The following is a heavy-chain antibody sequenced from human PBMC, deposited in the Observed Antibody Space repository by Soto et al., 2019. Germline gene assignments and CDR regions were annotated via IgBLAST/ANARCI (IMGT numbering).Heavy chain of an antibody. CDR1: GFTFSSYG. J-gene: IGHJ4*02. CDR3: AKDRNDWNRIGYFDY. D-gene: IGHD1-1*01. V-gene: IGHV3-30*18. Sequence: QVQLQESGGGVVQPGRSLRLSCTASGFTFSSYGMHWVRQAPGKGLEWVAVISYDGRNKFYADSVKGRFTISRDNSKNTLDLQMNSLRGEDSALYYCAKDRNDWNRIGYFDYWGQGTLVTVSA. CDR2: ISYDGRNK.